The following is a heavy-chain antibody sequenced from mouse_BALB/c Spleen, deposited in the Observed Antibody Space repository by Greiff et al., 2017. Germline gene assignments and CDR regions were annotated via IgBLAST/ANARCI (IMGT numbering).Heavy chain of an antibody. J-gene: IGHJ2*01. D-gene: IGHD1-1*01. V-gene: IGHV1-80*01. CDR2: IYPGDGDT. CDR3: ATSYGSTLFDY. Sequence: VQLQQSGAELVRPGSSVKISCKASGYAFSSYWMHWVKQRPGQGLEWIGQIYPGDGDTNYNGKFKGKATLTADKSSSTAYMQLSSLTSEDSAVYFCATSYGSTLFDYWGQGTTLTVSS. CDR1: GYAFSSYW.